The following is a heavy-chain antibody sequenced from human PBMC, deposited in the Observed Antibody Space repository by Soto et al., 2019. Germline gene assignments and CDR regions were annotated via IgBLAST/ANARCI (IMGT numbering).Heavy chain of an antibody. Sequence: QVQLEQSGAEVKKPGSSVKVSCKASGVTSSTHTITWVRQAPGQGLEWMGGIIPLFGTGHKAQKFQCRITIIADKSTCTTCMELCSLTSEDTAVNFWASGSSMGGENWGQGTLDNCSS. CDR2: IIPLFGTG. J-gene: IGHJ4*02. CDR3: ASGSSMGGEN. V-gene: IGHV1-69*06. CDR1: GVTSSTHT. D-gene: IGHD3-10*01.